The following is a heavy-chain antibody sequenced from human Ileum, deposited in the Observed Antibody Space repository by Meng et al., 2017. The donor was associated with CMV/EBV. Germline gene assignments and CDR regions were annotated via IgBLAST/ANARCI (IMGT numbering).Heavy chain of an antibody. V-gene: IGHV1-3*01. CDR1: GHPFTNYA. D-gene: IGHD4-23*01. Sequence: CKASGHPFTNYAMHWVRQAPGQRLEWMGLVHAGNGNTRYSQNFQGRVTITRDTSATTVFMELTSLTSEDTAVYYCASGRWGSGYLDLWGRGSPVTVSS. CDR2: VHAGNGNT. J-gene: IGHJ2*01. CDR3: ASGRWGSGYLDL.